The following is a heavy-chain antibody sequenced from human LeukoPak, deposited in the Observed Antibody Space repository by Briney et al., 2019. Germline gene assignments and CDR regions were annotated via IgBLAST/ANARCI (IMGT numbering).Heavy chain of an antibody. CDR3: ARDPDPIVGVSFDY. V-gene: IGHV3-7*01. CDR2: VNQGGSEK. Sequence: GGSLRLSCAASGFTLSSYWMHWVRQAPGKGLEWVANVNQGGSEKNYVDSVKGRFTISRDNAKNSLYLQMNSLGVEDTAVYYCARDPDPIVGVSFDYWGQGTLVTVSS. D-gene: IGHD1-26*01. CDR1: GFTLSSYW. J-gene: IGHJ4*02.